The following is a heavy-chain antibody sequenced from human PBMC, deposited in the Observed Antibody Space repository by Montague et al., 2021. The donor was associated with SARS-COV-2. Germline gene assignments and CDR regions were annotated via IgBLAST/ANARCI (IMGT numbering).Heavy chain of an antibody. D-gene: IGHD3-3*01. CDR3: ARALVPEEWLFGGDYYYYMDV. CDR1: GGSISSYY. V-gene: IGHV4-59*01. J-gene: IGHJ6*03. Sequence: SETLSLTCTVSGGSISSYYWSWIRQPPGKGLEWMGYIYYSGSTNYNPSRKSRVTISVDTSKNQFSLKLSSVTAADTAAYYCARALVPEEWLFGGDYYYYMDVWGKGTPVTVSS. CDR2: IYYSGST.